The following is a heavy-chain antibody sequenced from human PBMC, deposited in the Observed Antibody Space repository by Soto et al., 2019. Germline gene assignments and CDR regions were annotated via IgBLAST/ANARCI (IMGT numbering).Heavy chain of an antibody. CDR1: GFTFSSYD. J-gene: IGHJ4*02. D-gene: IGHD6-6*01. Sequence: GGSLRLSCAASGFTFSSYDMHWVRQATGKGLEWVSAIGTAGDTYYPGSVKGRFTISRENAKNSLYLQMNSLRAEDTAVYYCARARGRGEDSSSLVFDYWGQGTLVTVSS. CDR3: ARARGRGEDSSSLVFDY. CDR2: IGTAGDT. V-gene: IGHV3-13*01.